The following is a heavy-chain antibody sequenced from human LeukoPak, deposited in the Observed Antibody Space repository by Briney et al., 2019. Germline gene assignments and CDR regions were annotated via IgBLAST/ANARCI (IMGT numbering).Heavy chain of an antibody. CDR2: IWYDGSNK. Sequence: PGGSLRLSCAASGFTFSSYGLHWVRQAPGKGLEWVSVIWYDGSNKYYADSVKGRFTISRDNSKNTLYLQMNSLRAEDTAVYYCARAPDDWERLYYFDYWGRGTLVTVSS. J-gene: IGHJ4*02. CDR1: GFTFSSYG. CDR3: ARAPDDWERLYYFDY. D-gene: IGHD1-26*01. V-gene: IGHV3-33*01.